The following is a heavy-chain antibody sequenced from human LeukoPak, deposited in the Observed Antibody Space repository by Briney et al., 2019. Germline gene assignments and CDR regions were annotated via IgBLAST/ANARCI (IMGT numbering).Heavy chain of an antibody. Sequence: KSSETLSLTCNVSGGSISSYYWSWIRQPPGKGLEWIAYVSYSGSTNYNPSLRSRVTISVDTSKNQFSLKMNSVTAADTAVYYCARRRDYGDSRDGFDIWGRGTMVTVSS. CDR1: GGSISSYY. CDR3: ARRRDYGDSRDGFDI. J-gene: IGHJ3*02. D-gene: IGHD4-17*01. V-gene: IGHV4-59*01. CDR2: VSYSGST.